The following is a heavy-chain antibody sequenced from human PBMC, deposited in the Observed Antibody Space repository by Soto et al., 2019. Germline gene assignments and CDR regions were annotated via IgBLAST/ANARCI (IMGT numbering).Heavy chain of an antibody. J-gene: IGHJ3*02. D-gene: IGHD6-13*01. Sequence: GGSLRLSCAASGFTFSSYSMNWVRQAPGKGLEWVSSISSSSSYIYYADLVKGRFTISRDNAKNSLYLQMNSLRAEDTAVYYCAREEWGSSSWNDAFDIWGQGTMVTVSS. V-gene: IGHV3-21*01. CDR1: GFTFSSYS. CDR3: AREEWGSSSWNDAFDI. CDR2: ISSSSSYI.